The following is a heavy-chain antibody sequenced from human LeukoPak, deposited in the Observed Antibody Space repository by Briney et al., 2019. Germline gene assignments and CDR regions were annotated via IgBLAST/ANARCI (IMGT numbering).Heavy chain of an antibody. CDR1: GYTFTNYF. D-gene: IGHD7-27*01. CDR3: ARDLSSTANWELDF. CDR2: INPNNGGP. J-gene: IGHJ4*02. Sequence: ASVKVSCKASGYTFTNYFIHWVRQAPGQGLEWMGRINPNNGGPEYGQNFQGRVTMTRDTSISTVYMEVYSLTSADTAVYYCARDLSSTANWELDFWGQGILVTVSP. V-gene: IGHV1-2*06.